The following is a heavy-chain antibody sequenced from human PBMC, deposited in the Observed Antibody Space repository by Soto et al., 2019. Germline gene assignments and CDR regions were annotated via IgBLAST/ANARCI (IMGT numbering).Heavy chain of an antibody. D-gene: IGHD2-15*01. CDR3: TGGYCTGGTCYSGYFQH. J-gene: IGHJ1*01. Sequence: EVQLVQSGGGLVQPGGSLKLSCAASGFTFSGSTVHWVRQASGEGLQWVGRIRSKANDYATTYIASVKGRFTISRDDSRNTADRQMSDLKTEDTAVYYCTGGYCTGGTCYSGYFQHWGQGALVTVFS. V-gene: IGHV3-73*02. CDR1: GFTFSGST. CDR2: IRSKANDYAT.